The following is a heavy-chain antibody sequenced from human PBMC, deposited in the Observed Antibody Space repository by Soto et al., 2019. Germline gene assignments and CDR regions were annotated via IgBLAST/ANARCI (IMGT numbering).Heavy chain of an antibody. CDR3: ATVGSSWFGAFDI. D-gene: IGHD6-13*01. CDR2: VYNSGSP. J-gene: IGHJ3*02. CDR1: GGSISSSNW. V-gene: IGHV4-4*02. Sequence: SETLSLTCAVSGGSISSSNWWSWVRQSPGRGLEWIGEVYNSGSPNYNPSLKSRVAILIDKSKNQFSLSLTSVTAADTAVYYCATVGSSWFGAFDIWGHGTMVTVSS.